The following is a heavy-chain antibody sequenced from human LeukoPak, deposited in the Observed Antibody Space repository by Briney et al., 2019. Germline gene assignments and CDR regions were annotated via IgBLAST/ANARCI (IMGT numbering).Heavy chain of an antibody. V-gene: IGHV3-23*01. J-gene: IGHJ4*02. CDR2: ISGSGESI. Sequence: PGGSLRLSCAASGFTFSNFGMTWVRQAPGKGLEWVSAISGSGESIYYADSVKGRFTISRDNSKNTLFLQMSSLRAEDTAEYYCAKDAIDVYSSSWMWYFDSWGQGTRVTVSS. CDR3: AKDAIDVYSSSWMWYFDS. CDR1: GFTFSNFG. D-gene: IGHD6-13*01.